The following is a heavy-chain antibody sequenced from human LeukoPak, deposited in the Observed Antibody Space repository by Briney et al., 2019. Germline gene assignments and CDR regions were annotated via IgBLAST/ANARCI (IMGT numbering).Heavy chain of an antibody. CDR2: IGDTT. CDR1: GFTSSSYA. CDR3: AKSYYYGSGSNYMSFDC. Sequence: SGGSLRLSCAASGFTSSSYAMSWVRQAPGKGLEWVSTIGDTTYYADSVKGRFTISRDNSKNTLYLQMSSLRAEDTAVYYCAKSYYYGSGSNYMSFDCWGQGALVTVSS. D-gene: IGHD3-10*01. V-gene: IGHV3-23*01. J-gene: IGHJ4*02.